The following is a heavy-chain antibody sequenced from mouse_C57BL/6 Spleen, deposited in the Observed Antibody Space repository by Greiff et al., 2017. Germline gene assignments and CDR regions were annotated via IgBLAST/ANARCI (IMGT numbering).Heavy chain of an antibody. CDR3: SRHGYSSYAMDY. CDR1: GFTFSSYG. V-gene: IGHV5-6*01. CDR2: ISSGGSYN. Sequence: EVMLVESGGDLVKPGGSLKISCAASGFTFSSYGMSWVRQTPDKRLEWVATISSGGSYNYYPDSVKGRFTISRDNAKNNLYLQMSCLKSEDTAMYYCSRHGYSSYAMDYWGQGTSVTVSS. D-gene: IGHD2-12*01. J-gene: IGHJ4*01.